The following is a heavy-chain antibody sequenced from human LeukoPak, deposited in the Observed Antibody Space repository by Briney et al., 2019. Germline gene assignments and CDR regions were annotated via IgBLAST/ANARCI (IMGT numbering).Heavy chain of an antibody. Sequence: SETLSLTCTVSGGSISSGGYYWSCIRQPPGKGLECIGYIYHSGSTYYNPSLKSRVTISVDRSKNQFSLKLSSVTAADTAVYYCARNGDYSNPHPTYYYYYMDVWGKGTTVTVSS. V-gene: IGHV4-30-2*01. D-gene: IGHD4-11*01. CDR2: IYHSGST. J-gene: IGHJ6*03. CDR1: GGSISSGGYY. CDR3: ARNGDYSNPHPTYYYYYMDV.